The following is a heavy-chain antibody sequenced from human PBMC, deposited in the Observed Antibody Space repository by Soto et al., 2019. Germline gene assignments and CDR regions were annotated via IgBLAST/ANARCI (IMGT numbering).Heavy chain of an antibody. CDR1: GFTLSTYA. V-gene: IGHV3-23*01. Sequence: EVQLLESGGGLVQPGGSLRLSCVASGFTLSTYAMSWVRQAPGQGLEWVSGITGSGGSTYYADSVKGRFTISRDNSKSTVSLHMNSRRAEDTAVYYCVKARGNPSGAFDIWGQGTMVTVSS. CDR2: ITGSGGST. J-gene: IGHJ3*02. D-gene: IGHD3-10*01. CDR3: VKARGNPSGAFDI.